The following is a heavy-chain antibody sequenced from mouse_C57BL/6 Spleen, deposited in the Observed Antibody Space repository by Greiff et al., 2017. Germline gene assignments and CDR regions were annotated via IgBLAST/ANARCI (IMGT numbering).Heavy chain of an antibody. CDR1: GFNIKDYY. Sequence: EVKLQESGAELVRPGASVKLSCTASGFNIKDYYMHWVKQRPEQGLEWIGRIDPEDGDTEYAPKCQGKATMTADTSSNTAYLQLSSLTSEDTAVYYCTTGGNPYYAMDYWGQGTSVTVSS. D-gene: IGHD2-1*01. J-gene: IGHJ4*01. CDR2: IDPEDGDT. V-gene: IGHV14-1*01. CDR3: TTGGNPYYAMDY.